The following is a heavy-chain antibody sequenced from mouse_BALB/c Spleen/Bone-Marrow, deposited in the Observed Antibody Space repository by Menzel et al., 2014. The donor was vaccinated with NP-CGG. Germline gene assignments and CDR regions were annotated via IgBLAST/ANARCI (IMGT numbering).Heavy chain of an antibody. CDR2: FYPGSGSI. V-gene: IGHV1-62-2*01. Sequence: QVQLQQPGAGLVKPGASVKLSCKASGYTFTEYIIHWVKQRSGQGLEWIGWFYPGSGSIKYNEKFKDKATLTADKSSSTVYMELSRSTSEDSAVYFCARHEGGEMGFDYWGQGTTLTVSS. D-gene: IGHD2-3*01. CDR3: ARHEGGEMGFDY. CDR1: GYTFTEYI. J-gene: IGHJ2*01.